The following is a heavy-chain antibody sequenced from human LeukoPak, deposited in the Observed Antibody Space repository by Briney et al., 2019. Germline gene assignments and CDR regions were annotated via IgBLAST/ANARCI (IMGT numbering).Heavy chain of an antibody. J-gene: IGHJ6*02. CDR2: ISYRGSA. V-gene: IGHV4-39*07. Sequence: PSETLSLTCTVSGGSISSSSYYWGWIRQPPGKGLEWIGSISYRGSAFYNPSLKSRVTISVDTSKSRFSLKLTSVTAADTAVYYCARHQHAGREHYYGIDVWGQGTTVSVSS. D-gene: IGHD1-26*01. CDR1: GGSISSSSYY. CDR3: ARHQHAGREHYYGIDV.